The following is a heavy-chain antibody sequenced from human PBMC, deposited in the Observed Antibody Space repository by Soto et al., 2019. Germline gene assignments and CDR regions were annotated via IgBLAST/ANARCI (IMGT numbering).Heavy chain of an antibody. CDR2: INPNSGGT. Sequence: ASVKVSCKASGYTFTGYYMHWVRQAPGQGLEWMGWINPNSGGTNYAQKFQGWVTMTRDTSISTAYMELSRLRSDDTAVYYCARGYCSGGSCGDFDHCGQGTLVTVSS. D-gene: IGHD2-15*01. V-gene: IGHV1-2*04. J-gene: IGHJ4*02. CDR3: ARGYCSGGSCGDFDH. CDR1: GYTFTGYY.